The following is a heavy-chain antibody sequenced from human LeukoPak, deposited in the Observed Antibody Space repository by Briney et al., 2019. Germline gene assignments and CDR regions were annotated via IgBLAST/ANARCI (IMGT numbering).Heavy chain of an antibody. J-gene: IGHJ4*02. CDR1: GFTFSSYS. Sequence: PGGSLRLSCAASGFTFSSYSMNWVRQAPGKGLEWVSFISSSSSTIYYADSVKGRFTSSRDNAKNSLYLQMNSLRAEDTAVYYCARDSHYYDSTGFDYWGQGTLVTVSS. CDR3: ARDSHYYDSTGFDY. D-gene: IGHD3-22*01. CDR2: ISSSSSTI. V-gene: IGHV3-48*01.